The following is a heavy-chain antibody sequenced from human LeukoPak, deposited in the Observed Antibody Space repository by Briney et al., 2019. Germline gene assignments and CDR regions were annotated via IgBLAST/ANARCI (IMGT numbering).Heavy chain of an antibody. Sequence: SETLSLTFTVSGGSVSSGSYYWSWIRQPPGKGLEWIGYIYYIGSTNYNPSLKSRVTISVDTYKNQFSLKLSSVTAADTAVYYCARYDTTDAFDIWGQGIMVTVSS. D-gene: IGHD3-9*01. CDR1: GGSVSSGSYY. CDR2: IYYIGST. CDR3: ARYDTTDAFDI. J-gene: IGHJ3*02. V-gene: IGHV4-61*01.